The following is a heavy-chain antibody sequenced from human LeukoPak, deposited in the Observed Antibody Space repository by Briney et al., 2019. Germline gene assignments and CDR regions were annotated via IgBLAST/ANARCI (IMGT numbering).Heavy chain of an antibody. D-gene: IGHD2-2*01. V-gene: IGHV3-48*03. CDR3: PRDRPHCSSTSCFTYYYYYGMDV. CDR2: IRSSGSTI. CDR1: GLIFSSYE. Sequence: SLRLSCAASGLIFSSYEMNWVRHASSKGLECVSYIRSSGSTIFYADSGKGRSALSRDNAKHPLYLQMNSLRAENTAVYYCPRDRPHCSSTSCFTYYYYYGMDVSGQGTTVTVSS. J-gene: IGHJ6*02.